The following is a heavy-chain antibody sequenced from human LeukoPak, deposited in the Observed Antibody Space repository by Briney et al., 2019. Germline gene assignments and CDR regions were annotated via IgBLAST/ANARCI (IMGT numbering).Heavy chain of an antibody. Sequence: ASVKVSCKASGYTFTSYAMNWVRQAPGQGLEWMGWINTNTGNPTYAQGFTGRIVFSLDTSVSTAYLQISSLKAEDTAVYYCARETNDIAAAGLDYWGQGTLVTVSS. J-gene: IGHJ4*02. CDR3: ARETNDIAAAGLDY. D-gene: IGHD6-13*01. V-gene: IGHV7-4-1*02. CDR1: GYTFTSYA. CDR2: INTNTGNP.